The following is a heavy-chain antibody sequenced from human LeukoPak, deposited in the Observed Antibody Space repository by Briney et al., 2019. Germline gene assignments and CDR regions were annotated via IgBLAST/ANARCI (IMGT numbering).Heavy chain of an antibody. D-gene: IGHD3-10*01. V-gene: IGHV3-33*08. CDR2: IWYDGSNK. CDR1: EFTFSAFW. J-gene: IGHJ6*02. CDR3: ARDPSVTMVRGVYYGMDV. Sequence: GGSLRLSCAASEFTFSAFWMSWVRQAPGKGLEWVAVIWYDGSNKYYADSVKGRFTISRDNSKNTLYLQMNSLRAEDTAVYYCARDPSVTMVRGVYYGMDVWGQGTAVTVSS.